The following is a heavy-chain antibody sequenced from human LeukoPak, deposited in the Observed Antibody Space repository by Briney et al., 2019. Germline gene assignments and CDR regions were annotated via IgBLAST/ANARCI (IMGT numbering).Heavy chain of an antibody. CDR3: AKTYYYGSGSYSDAFDI. Sequence: PGASLQISCKSSGYSFTNFWIGWVRQMPGKGLEWMGIIYPGDSDTRYSPSFQGQVTISADKSISTAYLQWSSLKASDTAMYYCAKTYYYGSGSYSDAFDIWGQGTMVTVSS. V-gene: IGHV5-51*01. D-gene: IGHD3-10*01. CDR2: IYPGDSDT. CDR1: GYSFTNFW. J-gene: IGHJ3*02.